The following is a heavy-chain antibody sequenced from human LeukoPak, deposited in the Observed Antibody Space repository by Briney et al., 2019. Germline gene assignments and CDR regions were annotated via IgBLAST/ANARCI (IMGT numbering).Heavy chain of an antibody. CDR3: AKHPPFYDDSWGYSPGNAFDI. D-gene: IGHD3-22*01. CDR1: GGSISSSSHY. J-gene: IGHJ3*02. V-gene: IGHV4-39*01. Sequence: SETLSLTCTVSGGSISSSSHYWGWIRQPPGKGLDWIGSIYYSGSTYYNPSLMSRVTISVDTSKNQFSLKLSSVTAADTAMYYCAKHPPFYDDSWGYSPGNAFDIWGKGTMVTVSS. CDR2: IYYSGST.